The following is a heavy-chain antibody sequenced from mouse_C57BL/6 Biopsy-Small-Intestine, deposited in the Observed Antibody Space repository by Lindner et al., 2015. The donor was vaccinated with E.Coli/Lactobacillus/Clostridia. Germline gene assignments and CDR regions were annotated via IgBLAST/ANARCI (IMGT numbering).Heavy chain of an antibody. D-gene: IGHD1-1*02. CDR1: GFLFTGYT. CDR3: ARGFLTYYRDSIDYNYYLDY. V-gene: IGHV1-18*01. CDR2: INLNTGDT. J-gene: IGHJ4*01. Sequence: SVKVSCKASGFLFTGYTMHWVRQAPGQGLEWMGWINLNTGDTNYAQTFQGRVTMTRDKSVDTAYMEVTRLTSDDTAMYYCARGFLTYYRDSIDYNYYLDYWGQGTLVTVSS.